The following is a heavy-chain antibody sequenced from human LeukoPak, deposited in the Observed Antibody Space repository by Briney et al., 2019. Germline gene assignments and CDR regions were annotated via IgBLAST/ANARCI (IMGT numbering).Heavy chain of an antibody. CDR2: IYYSGST. J-gene: IGHJ5*02. Sequence: PETLSLTCTVSGGSISSSSYYWGWIRQPPGKGLEWIGSIYYSGSTYYNPSLKSRVTISVDTSKNQFSLKLSSVTAADTAVYYCASSADYGDYVGWFDPWGQGTLVTVSS. D-gene: IGHD4-17*01. V-gene: IGHV4-39*07. CDR1: GGSISSSSYY. CDR3: ASSADYGDYVGWFDP.